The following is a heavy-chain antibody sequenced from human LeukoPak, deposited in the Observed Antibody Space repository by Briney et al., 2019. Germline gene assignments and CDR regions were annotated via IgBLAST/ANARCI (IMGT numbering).Heavy chain of an antibody. D-gene: IGHD3-22*01. V-gene: IGHV4-39*01. Sequence: PSETLSLTCTVSGVSISSSTVYWGWIRQPPGKGLEWIGGINYSGYTYYNPSLKSRVTISVDTPKNQFSLKLSSATAADTAVYYCARPGYYDNSGFNFDYWGQGTLVTVSS. CDR2: INYSGYT. J-gene: IGHJ4*02. CDR1: GVSISSSTVY. CDR3: ARPGYYDNSGFNFDY.